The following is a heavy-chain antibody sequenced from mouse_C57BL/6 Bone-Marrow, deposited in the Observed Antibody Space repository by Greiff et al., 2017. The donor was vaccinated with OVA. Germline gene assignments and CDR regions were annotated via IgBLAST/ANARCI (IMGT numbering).Heavy chain of an antibody. CDR3: ARLYYYGSSYAMDY. D-gene: IGHD1-1*01. J-gene: IGHJ4*01. Sequence: DVMLVESGGGLVKPGGSLKLSCAASGFTFSDYGMHWVRQAPEKGLEWVAYISSGSSTIYYADTVKGRFTISRDNAKNTLFLQMTSLRSEDTAMYYCARLYYYGSSYAMDYWGQGTSVTVSS. V-gene: IGHV5-17*01. CDR2: ISSGSSTI. CDR1: GFTFSDYG.